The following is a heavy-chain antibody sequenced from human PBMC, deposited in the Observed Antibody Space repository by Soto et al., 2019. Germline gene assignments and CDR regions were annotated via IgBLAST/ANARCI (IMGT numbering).Heavy chain of an antibody. V-gene: IGHV1-3*04. CDR2: INSGNGDT. Sequence: ASVKVSCKASGYTFANYAIHWVRQAPGQRPEWMGWINSGNGDTKYSEMIRGRVTITRDTFASTVYMELNSLRSEDTAVYCCARRHYALDIWGQGTTVTVSS. D-gene: IGHD3-10*01. CDR3: ARRHYALDI. CDR1: GYTFANYA. J-gene: IGHJ3*02.